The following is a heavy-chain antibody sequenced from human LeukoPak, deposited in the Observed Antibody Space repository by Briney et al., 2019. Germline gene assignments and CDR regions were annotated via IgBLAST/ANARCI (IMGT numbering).Heavy chain of an antibody. CDR1: GFTFSNAW. V-gene: IGHV3-15*01. Sequence: PGGSLRLSCAASGFTFSNAWMSWVRQAPGKGLECVGRIKSKTDGGTTDYTAPVKGRFTISRDDSKNTLYLQMNSLKTEDTAVYYCTTGPFDYYGSASYLANGMDVWGQGTTVTVSS. CDR2: IKSKTDGGTT. J-gene: IGHJ6*02. D-gene: IGHD3-10*01. CDR3: TTGPFDYYGSASYLANGMDV.